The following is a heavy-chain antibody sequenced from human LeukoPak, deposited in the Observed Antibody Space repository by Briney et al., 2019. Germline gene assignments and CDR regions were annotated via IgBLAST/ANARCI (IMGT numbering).Heavy chain of an antibody. D-gene: IGHD6-19*01. CDR1: GFTFSSRW. CDR3: HPLGYTSN. V-gene: IGHV3-74*01. Sequence: GGSLRLTCAVSGFTSGFTFSSRWMHWVRQAPGKGLVWVSLVKNDGTTNYADSVKGRFTVSRDNAKNTMYLQMNNLRVEDTALYFCHPLGYTSNWGQGTLVTVS. J-gene: IGHJ4*02. CDR2: VKNDGTT.